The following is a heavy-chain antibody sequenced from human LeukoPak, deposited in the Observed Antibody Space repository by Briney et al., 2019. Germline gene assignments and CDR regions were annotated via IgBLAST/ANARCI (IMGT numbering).Heavy chain of an antibody. D-gene: IGHD5-18*01. CDR3: ARVRGYSYGWLGAFDI. J-gene: IGHJ3*02. Sequence: GGSLRLSCAASGFTFSSNYMSWVRQAPGKGLEWVSVIYSGGSTYYADSVKGRFTISRDNSKNTLYLQMNSLRAEDTAVYYCARVRGYSYGWLGAFDIWGQGTMVTVSS. V-gene: IGHV3-66*01. CDR2: IYSGGST. CDR1: GFTFSSNY.